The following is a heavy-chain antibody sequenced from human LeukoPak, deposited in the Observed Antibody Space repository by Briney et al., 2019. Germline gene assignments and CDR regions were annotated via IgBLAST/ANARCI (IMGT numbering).Heavy chain of an antibody. CDR1: GGSISNYY. D-gene: IGHD1-7*01. J-gene: IGHJ4*02. CDR3: ANMTGNYLTGFYFDY. Sequence: SETLSLTCSVSGGSISNYYWTWIRQPPGQGLEWIGYINYSGSTNYNPSLKSRVTISVDTSKIQFSLKLSSETTTGTAVYYCANMTGNYLTGFYFDYGGQGTLVTVSP. V-gene: IGHV4-59*01. CDR2: INYSGST.